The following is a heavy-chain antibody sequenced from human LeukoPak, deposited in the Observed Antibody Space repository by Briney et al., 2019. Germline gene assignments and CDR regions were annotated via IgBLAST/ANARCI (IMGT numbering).Heavy chain of an antibody. J-gene: IGHJ3*02. V-gene: IGHV3-21*01. CDR1: GFTFSSYS. Sequence: GGSLRLSCAASGFTFSSYSMSWVRQAPGKGLEWVSSISSSSSYIYYADSVKGRFTISRDNAKNSLYLQMNSLRAEDTAVYYCAKDIYPVGARAFDIWGQGTMVTVSS. CDR3: AKDIYPVGARAFDI. CDR2: ISSSSSYI. D-gene: IGHD3-16*01.